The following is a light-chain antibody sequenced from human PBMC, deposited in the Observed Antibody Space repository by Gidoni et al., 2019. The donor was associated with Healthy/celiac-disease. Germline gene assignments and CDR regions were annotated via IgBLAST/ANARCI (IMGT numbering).Light chain of an antibody. CDR1: SRDVGDYND. V-gene: IGLV2-14*03. CDR3: SSYTRINTLV. Sequence: QSALTQPASVSGSPGQSITLSCTRTSRDVGDYNDVSWYQLHPAKAPKLIIYDVSVRPSGVSNRFSCSKSGNTASLTISGLRAEDEADYYCSSYTRINTLVFGTGTKVTVL. CDR2: DVS. J-gene: IGLJ1*01.